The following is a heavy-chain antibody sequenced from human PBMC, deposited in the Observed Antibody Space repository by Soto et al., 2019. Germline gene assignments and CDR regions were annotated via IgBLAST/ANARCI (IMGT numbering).Heavy chain of an antibody. Sequence: PSETLSLTCTVSGGSISSSSYYWGWIRQPPGKGLEWIGSIYYSGSTYYNPSLKSRVTISVDTSKNQFSLKLSSVTAADTAVYYCAGNDYGDYRFDYWGQGTMVTVYS. J-gene: IGHJ4*02. CDR2: IYYSGST. V-gene: IGHV4-39*01. CDR3: AGNDYGDYRFDY. CDR1: GGSISSSSYY. D-gene: IGHD4-17*01.